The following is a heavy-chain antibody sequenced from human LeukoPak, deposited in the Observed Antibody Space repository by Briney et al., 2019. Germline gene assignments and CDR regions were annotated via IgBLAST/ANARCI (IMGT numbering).Heavy chain of an antibody. Sequence: GGSLRLSCAASGFTFSSYWMHWVRQAPGKGLVWVSRINSDGSSTNYADSVKGRFTISRDNAKNSLYLQMNSLRAEDTAVYYCARDKMEGVTDYWGQGTLVTVSS. CDR2: INSDGSST. J-gene: IGHJ4*02. CDR1: GFTFSSYW. CDR3: ARDKMEGVTDY. D-gene: IGHD3-10*01. V-gene: IGHV3-74*01.